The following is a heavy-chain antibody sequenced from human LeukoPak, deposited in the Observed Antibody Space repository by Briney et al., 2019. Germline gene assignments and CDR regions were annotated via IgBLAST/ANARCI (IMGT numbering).Heavy chain of an antibody. D-gene: IGHD4-17*01. J-gene: IGHJ4*02. CDR3: TSDYGDYL. Sequence: GGSLRLSCTASGFTFGDYGVSWFRQAPGKAPEWVGFIRSKIYGCTTEYAASLKGRFTISRDDSKSIAYLQMNSLKIDDTAMYYCTSDYGDYLGGQGTVVTVSS. V-gene: IGHV3-49*03. CDR2: IRSKIYGCTT. CDR1: GFTFGDYG.